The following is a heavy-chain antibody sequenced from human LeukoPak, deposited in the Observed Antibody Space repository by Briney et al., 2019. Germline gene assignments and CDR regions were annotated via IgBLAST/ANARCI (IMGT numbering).Heavy chain of an antibody. CDR2: IWYDGSNK. Sequence: GGSLRLSCAASGFTFSSYGMHWVRQAPGKGLEWVAVIWYDGSNKYYADSVKGRFTISRDDSKNTLYLQMNSLRAEDTAVYYCARGNYDSSGYPGYFDYWGQGTLVTVSS. CDR1: GFTFSSYG. D-gene: IGHD3-22*01. CDR3: ARGNYDSSGYPGYFDY. V-gene: IGHV3-33*01. J-gene: IGHJ4*02.